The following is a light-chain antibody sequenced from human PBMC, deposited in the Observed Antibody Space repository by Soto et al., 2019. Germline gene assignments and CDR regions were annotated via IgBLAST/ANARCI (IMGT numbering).Light chain of an antibody. J-gene: IGKJ1*01. CDR3: QQYGGSPRT. V-gene: IGKV3-20*01. CDR2: DAS. Sequence: EIVLTQSPGTLSLSLGERATLSCRTSQSLSSRHLAWYQQRPGQAPRLLIYDASSRATGIPDRFSGSGSGTDFTLTMSRLEPEDFAVYYCQQYGGSPRTFGQGTKVEIK. CDR1: QSLSSRH.